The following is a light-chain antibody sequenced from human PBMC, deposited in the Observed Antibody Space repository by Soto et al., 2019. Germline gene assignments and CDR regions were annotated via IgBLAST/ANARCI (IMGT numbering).Light chain of an antibody. CDR1: SSDVGGYNY. Sequence: QSALTQPASVSGSPGQSIAISCTGTSSDVGGYNYVSWYQQHPGKAPKLMIYDVSNRPSGVSDRFYGSKSGNTASLTISGLQDEDEADYYCSSYTSSSTYVFGTGTKLTVL. CDR2: DVS. CDR3: SSYTSSSTYV. V-gene: IGLV2-14*01. J-gene: IGLJ1*01.